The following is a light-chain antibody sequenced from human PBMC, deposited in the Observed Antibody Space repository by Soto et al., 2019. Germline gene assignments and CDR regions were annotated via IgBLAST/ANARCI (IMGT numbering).Light chain of an antibody. CDR3: QQSYSTPRT. J-gene: IGKJ2*01. CDR2: AAS. Sequence: DIQMTQSPSSLSASVGDRVTITCRASQSISSYLNWYQQKPGKPPTLLIYAASSLQSGVPSRFSGSGSGTDFTLTISSLQPEDFATYYCQQSYSTPRTFGQGTKLEIK. V-gene: IGKV1-39*01. CDR1: QSISSY.